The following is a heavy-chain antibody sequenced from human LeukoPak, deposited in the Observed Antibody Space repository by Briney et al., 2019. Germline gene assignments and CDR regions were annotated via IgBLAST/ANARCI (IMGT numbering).Heavy chain of an antibody. J-gene: IGHJ6*02. D-gene: IGHD3-10*01. V-gene: IGHV4-30-2*01. CDR2: IYHSGST. CDR3: AGYGSGSYYNPHYYYGMDV. CDR1: GGSISSGGYS. Sequence: PSETLSLTCAVSGGSISSGGYSWSWIRQPPGKGLEWIGYIYHSGSTYYNPSLKSRVTISVDRSKNQFSLKLSSVTVADTAVYYCAGYGSGSYYNPHYYYGMDVWGQGTTVTVSS.